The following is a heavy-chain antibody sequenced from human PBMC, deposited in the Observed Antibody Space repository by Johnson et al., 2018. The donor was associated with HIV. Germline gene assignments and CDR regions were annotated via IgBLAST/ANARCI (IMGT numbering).Heavy chain of an antibody. D-gene: IGHD6-13*01. CDR3: ARGRKDIAAVDGLDTDGFDT. CDR2: ISYDGSHR. Sequence: QVQLMESGGGVVQPGRSLRLFCAVSGFTFSTYTMHWVRQAPGRGLEWVAVISYDGSHRYYADSVKGRFTISRDTSKNTLYLQMTSLRPEDTAVYYCARGRKDIAAVDGLDTDGFDTWGQGTMVTVSS. CDR1: GFTFSTYT. J-gene: IGHJ3*02. V-gene: IGHV3-30*04.